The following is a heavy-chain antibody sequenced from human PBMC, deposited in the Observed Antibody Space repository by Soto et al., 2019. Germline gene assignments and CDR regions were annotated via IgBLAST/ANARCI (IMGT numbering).Heavy chain of an antibody. Sequence: GGSLRLSCAASGFTFSSYAMSWVRQAPGKGLEWVSTISGSGSTTYYADSVKGRFTISRDNSKNTLYLQMNSLSAEDTAVYYFSKASTTKSAPTYYWGRGSLVPVSS. CDR1: GFTFSSYA. D-gene: IGHD1-26*01. J-gene: IGHJ4*02. CDR2: ISGSGSTT. V-gene: IGHV3-23*01. CDR3: SKASTTKSAPTYY.